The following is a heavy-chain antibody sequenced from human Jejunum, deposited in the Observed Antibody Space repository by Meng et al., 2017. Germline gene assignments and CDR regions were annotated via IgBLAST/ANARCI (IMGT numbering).Heavy chain of an antibody. Sequence: SETLSLTCTVSTGSINDYYWSWVRQPPGKGLEWIGYISSRGTTNYNPSLKSRVTISLDTSKNQLSLNLNSVTAADTAVYYCARPHGGPYAFDIWGQGKRV. V-gene: IGHV4-59*01. CDR2: ISSRGTT. CDR3: ARPHGGPYAFDI. J-gene: IGHJ3*02. CDR1: TGSINDYY. D-gene: IGHD3-10*01.